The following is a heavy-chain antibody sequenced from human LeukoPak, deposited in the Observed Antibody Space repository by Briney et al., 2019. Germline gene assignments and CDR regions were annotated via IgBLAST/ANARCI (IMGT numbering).Heavy chain of an antibody. J-gene: IGHJ6*02. CDR2: ISYDGSNK. CDR3: GGGGGLDF. CDR1: GFTFSSYG. V-gene: IGHV3-30*03. D-gene: IGHD3-16*01. Sequence: GGSLRLSCAASGFTFSSYGMHWVRQAPGKGLEWVAVISYDGSNKYYADSVKGRFTISRDNSKNTLYLQMSNLRAEDTAVYFCGGGGGLDFWGQGATVTSP.